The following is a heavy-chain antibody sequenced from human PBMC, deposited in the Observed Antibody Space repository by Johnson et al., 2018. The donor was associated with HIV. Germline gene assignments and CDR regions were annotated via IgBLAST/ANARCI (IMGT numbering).Heavy chain of an antibody. V-gene: IGHV3-30-3*01. J-gene: IGHJ3*02. CDR1: GFSFSYYA. Sequence: QVQLVESGGGVVQPGGSLRLSCAATGFSFSYYAIFWVRQAPGKGLEWVAVISYDGSNKYYADSVKGRFTISRDNSKNTLYLQMNSLRAEDTAVYYCARDEPYNLNAFDIWGQGTMVTVSS. D-gene: IGHD5-24*01. CDR2: ISYDGSNK. CDR3: ARDEPYNLNAFDI.